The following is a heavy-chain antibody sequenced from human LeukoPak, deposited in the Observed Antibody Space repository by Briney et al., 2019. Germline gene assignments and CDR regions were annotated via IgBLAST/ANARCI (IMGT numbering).Heavy chain of an antibody. CDR3: ATHTISGVVTYASLI. J-gene: IGHJ3*02. CDR1: GYTGIELS. V-gene: IGHV1-24*01. Sequence: ASVKVSCKLSGYTGIELSMHWVRQAPGKGLEWMGGFDPEDGETKYAQKFQGRVTMTEDTSTDTAYMELSRLTSEDTAVYYCATHTISGVVTYASLIWSRGTLVTVSS. D-gene: IGHD3-3*01. CDR2: FDPEDGET.